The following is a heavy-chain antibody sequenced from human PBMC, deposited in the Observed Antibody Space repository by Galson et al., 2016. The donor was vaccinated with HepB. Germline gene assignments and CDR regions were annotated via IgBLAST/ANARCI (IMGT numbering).Heavy chain of an antibody. D-gene: IGHD3-3*01. V-gene: IGHV3-11*06. Sequence: SLRLSCAASGFSFSNYYMTWIRKAPGKGLEWISYISSTSTYTNYADSVKGRFTISRDNVKNSLYLQMNSLRAEDTAVYYCARDREVPSWRVFSFDFSYYGMDVWGQGTTVTVSS. CDR1: GFSFSNYY. CDR2: ISSTSTYT. J-gene: IGHJ6*02. CDR3: ARDREVPSWRVFSFDFSYYGMDV.